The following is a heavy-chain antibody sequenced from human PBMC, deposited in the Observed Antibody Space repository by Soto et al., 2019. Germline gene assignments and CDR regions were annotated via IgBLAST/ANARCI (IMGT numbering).Heavy chain of an antibody. Sequence: SVKVSCKASGGTFSSYAISWVRQTPGQGLEWMGGIIPIFGTTNYAQKFQGRVTITADESTSTAYMELSSLRSEDTAVYSCARGYYYDSSGSIRPFDYWRQGTLVPVSS. V-gene: IGHV1-69*13. J-gene: IGHJ4*02. CDR2: IIPIFGTT. D-gene: IGHD3-22*01. CDR1: GGTFSSYA. CDR3: ARGYYYDSSGSIRPFDY.